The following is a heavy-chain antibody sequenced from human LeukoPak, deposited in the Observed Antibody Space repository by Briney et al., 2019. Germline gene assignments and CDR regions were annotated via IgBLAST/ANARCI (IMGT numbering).Heavy chain of an antibody. CDR1: GFTFSDYY. V-gene: IGHV3-11*04. CDR2: ISSSGSTI. J-gene: IGHJ4*02. CDR3: AKDVKYNWNYIDY. D-gene: IGHD1-20*01. Sequence: GGSLRLSCAASGFTFSDYYMSWIRQAPGKGLEWVSYISSSGSTIYYADSVKGRFTISRDNAKNSLYLQMNSLRAEDTAVYYCAKDVKYNWNYIDYWGQGALVTVSS.